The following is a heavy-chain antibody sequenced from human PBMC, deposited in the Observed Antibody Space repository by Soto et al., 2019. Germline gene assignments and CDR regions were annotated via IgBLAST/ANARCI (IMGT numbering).Heavy chain of an antibody. CDR3: ARARAPYSSSWYAYFDY. V-gene: IGHV1-69*06. CDR2: IIPIFGTA. D-gene: IGHD6-13*01. CDR1: GGTFSSYA. J-gene: IGHJ4*02. Sequence: QVQLVQSGAEVKKPGSSVKVSCKASGGTFSSYAISWVRQAPGQGLEWMGGIIPIFGTANYAQKFQGRVTITADKSTSTDYMELRSLRSEDTAVYYCARARAPYSSSWYAYFDYWGQGTLVTVSS.